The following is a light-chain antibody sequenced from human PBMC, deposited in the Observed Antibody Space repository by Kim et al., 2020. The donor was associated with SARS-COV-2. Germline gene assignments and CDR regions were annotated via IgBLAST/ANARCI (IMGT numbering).Light chain of an antibody. V-gene: IGKV3-20*01. Sequence: SPGQSATLSCRSRQSVSSSYLAWYQQKPGQAPRLLIYGASSRATGIPDRFSGSGSGTDFTLTISRLEPEDFAVYYCQQYGSSPRTFGGGTKVDIK. J-gene: IGKJ4*01. CDR1: QSVSSSY. CDR3: QQYGSSPRT. CDR2: GAS.